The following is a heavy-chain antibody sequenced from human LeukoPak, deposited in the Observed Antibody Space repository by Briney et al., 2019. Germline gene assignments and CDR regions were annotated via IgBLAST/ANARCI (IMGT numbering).Heavy chain of an antibody. Sequence: GSLRLSCAASGFTFSSYSMNWVRQAPGKGLEWIGSIYYSGSTYYNPSLKSRVTISVDTSKNQFSLKLSSVTAADTAVYYCASRGYSYGYGGHDYWGQGTLVTVSS. D-gene: IGHD5-18*01. V-gene: IGHV4-59*05. CDR1: GFTFSSYSMN. J-gene: IGHJ4*02. CDR2: IYYSGST. CDR3: ASRGYSYGYGGHDY.